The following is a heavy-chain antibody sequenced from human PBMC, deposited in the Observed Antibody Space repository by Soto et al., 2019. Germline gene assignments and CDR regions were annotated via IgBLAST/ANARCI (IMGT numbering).Heavy chain of an antibody. Sequence: GGSLRLCCAASGFTFSSYGMHWVRQAPGKGLEWVAVIWYDGSNKYYADSVKGRFTISXXXXXXTXYXQXXXLRAXDTAVYYCARDPASGAACRFDYWGQGTLVTVSS. V-gene: IGHV3-33*01. J-gene: IGHJ4*02. CDR2: IWYDGSNK. D-gene: IGHD6-6*01. CDR1: GFTFSSYG. CDR3: ARDPASGAACRFDY.